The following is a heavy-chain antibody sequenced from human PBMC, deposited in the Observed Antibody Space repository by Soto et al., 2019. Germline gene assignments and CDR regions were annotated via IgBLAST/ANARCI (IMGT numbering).Heavy chain of an antibody. CDR1: GYTFTSYG. J-gene: IGHJ6*02. CDR3: ARVPVGIRYYVYYYGMDV. V-gene: IGHV1-18*01. Sequence: QVQLVQSGAEVKKPGASVKVSCKASGYTFTSYGISWVRQAPGQGREWMGWISAYNGNTNYAQKLQGRVTMTTDTSTSTAYMELRSLRSDDTAVYYCARVPVGIRYYVYYYGMDVWGQGTTVTVSS. CDR2: ISAYNGNT. D-gene: IGHD1-26*01.